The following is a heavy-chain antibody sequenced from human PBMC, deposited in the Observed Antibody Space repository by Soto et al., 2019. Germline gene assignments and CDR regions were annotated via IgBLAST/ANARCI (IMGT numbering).Heavy chain of an antibody. Sequence: QVQLQQWGAGLLKPSETLSLTCAVYGGSFSGYYWSWIRQPPGKGLEWIGEIHHSGSTNYNPSLKSRVTTSVDTSKNQFSLRLTSVAAADTGVYCCVRRGYCSGGTCSIFDFWGQGTLVTVSS. CDR1: GGSFSGYY. CDR2: IHHSGST. D-gene: IGHD2-15*01. V-gene: IGHV4-34*01. J-gene: IGHJ4*02. CDR3: VRRGYCSGGTCSIFDF.